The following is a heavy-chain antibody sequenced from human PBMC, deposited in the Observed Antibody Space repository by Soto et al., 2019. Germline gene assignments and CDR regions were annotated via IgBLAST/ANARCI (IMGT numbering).Heavy chain of an antibody. V-gene: IGHV3-21*06. Sequence: GGSLRLSCATSGFTFSNFRMNWVREAPGKGLEWVASISGSGKDTFYRDSVKGRFTISRDNAESSLVLQMNSLTVDDTAVYHCARVHLVRTSSYYCGMDVWGPGTTVTVSS. CDR1: GFTFSNFR. J-gene: IGHJ6*02. D-gene: IGHD6-6*01. CDR2: ISGSGKDT. CDR3: ARVHLVRTSSYYCGMDV.